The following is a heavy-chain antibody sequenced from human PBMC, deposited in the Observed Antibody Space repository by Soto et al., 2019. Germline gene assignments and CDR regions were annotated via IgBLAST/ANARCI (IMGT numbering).Heavy chain of an antibody. D-gene: IGHD4-4*01. CDR2: VYYGGTT. V-gene: IGHV4-59*01. CDR1: GGSISTYY. CDR3: ARIGQTQSFDY. Sequence: SETLSLTCTVSGGSISTYYWSWIRQPPGTGPEWIGYVYYGGTTLYNPSLKSRVTISEEMSKNQFSLRRNSETAADTAVYYRARIGQTQSFDYWGQGTMVTVCS. J-gene: IGHJ4*02.